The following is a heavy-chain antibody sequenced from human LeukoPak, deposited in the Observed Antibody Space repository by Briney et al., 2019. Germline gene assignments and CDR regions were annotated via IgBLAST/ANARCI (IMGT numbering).Heavy chain of an antibody. J-gene: IGHJ4*02. V-gene: IGHV1-18*01. CDR3: ARDRRADHVWGSYSTWYYFDY. D-gene: IGHD3-16*01. CDR1: GYTFTSYG. Sequence: ASVKVSCKASGYTFTSYGISWVRQAPGQGLEWMGWISAYNGNTNYAQKLQGRVTMTTDTSTSTAYMELRSLRSDDTAVYYCARDRRADHVWGSYSTWYYFDYWGQGTLVTVSS. CDR2: ISAYNGNT.